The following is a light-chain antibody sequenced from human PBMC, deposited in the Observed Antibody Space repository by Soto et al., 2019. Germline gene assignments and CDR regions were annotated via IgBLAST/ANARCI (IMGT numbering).Light chain of an antibody. Sequence: QSVLTQPPSASGTPGQRVTISCSGSSSNVGSNTVNWYQRLAGTAPKLLIYSNEQRPSGVPDRLSGSKSGNSASLAISGLKSDDEAVYYCAACYDGLTGVIFAGGTKLTV. CDR2: SNE. J-gene: IGLJ2*01. CDR3: AACYDGLTGVI. CDR1: SSNVGSNT. V-gene: IGLV1-44*01.